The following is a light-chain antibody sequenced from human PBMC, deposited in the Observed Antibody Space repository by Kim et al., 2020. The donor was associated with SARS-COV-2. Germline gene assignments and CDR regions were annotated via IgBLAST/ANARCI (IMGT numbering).Light chain of an antibody. CDR3: QQYGSSPLT. CDR2: GAS. CDR1: QSVSSSY. J-gene: IGKJ4*01. V-gene: IGKV3-20*01. Sequence: GTRAHMSGRASQSVSSSYLAWYQQKTGQAPRRLIYGASSRATGIPDRFSGSGSGTDFTLTISRLEPEDFAVYYCQQYGSSPLTFGGGTKVDIK.